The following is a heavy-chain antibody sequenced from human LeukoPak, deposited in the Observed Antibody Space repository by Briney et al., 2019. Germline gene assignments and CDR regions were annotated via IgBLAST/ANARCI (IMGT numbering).Heavy chain of an antibody. CDR2: IYYSGST. CDR3: ARMRRIPGWFDP. V-gene: IGHV4-39*01. Sequence: SETLSLTCTVSGVSISSSSYYWGWIRQPPGKGLEWIGSIYYSGSTYYNPSLKSRVTISVDTSKNQFSLKLSSVTAADTAVYYCARMRRIPGWFDPWGQGTLVTVSS. J-gene: IGHJ5*02. CDR1: GVSISSSSYY. D-gene: IGHD2-21*01.